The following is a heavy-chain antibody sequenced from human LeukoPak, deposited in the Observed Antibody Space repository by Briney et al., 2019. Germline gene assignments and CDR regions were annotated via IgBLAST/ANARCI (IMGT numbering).Heavy chain of an antibody. J-gene: IGHJ4*02. D-gene: IGHD3-10*01. CDR3: ARDTGSYVFDY. CDR1: GFTFSSYA. Sequence: GGSLRLSCAASGFTFSSYAMSWVRQAPGKGLEWVSAISGSGGSTYYADSVKGRFTISRDNSKNTLYLQMGSLRAEDMAVYYCARDTGSYVFDYWGQGTLVTVSS. CDR2: ISGSGGST. V-gene: IGHV3-23*01.